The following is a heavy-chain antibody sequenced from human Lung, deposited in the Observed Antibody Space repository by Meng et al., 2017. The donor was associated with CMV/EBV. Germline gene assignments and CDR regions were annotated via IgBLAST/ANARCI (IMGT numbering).Heavy chain of an antibody. D-gene: IGHD1-26*01. CDR2: ISYDGSNQ. CDR3: ARDKGGKHAFDI. J-gene: IGHJ3*02. Sequence: GGSXRLXCAASGFTFSSFAMYWVRQAPGKGLEWVAVISYDGSNQYYADSVKGRFTISRANYKNTLYLQMNSLRVEDTAVYYCARDKGGKHAFDIWGQGTMVTVSS. V-gene: IGHV3-30-3*01. CDR1: GFTFSSFA.